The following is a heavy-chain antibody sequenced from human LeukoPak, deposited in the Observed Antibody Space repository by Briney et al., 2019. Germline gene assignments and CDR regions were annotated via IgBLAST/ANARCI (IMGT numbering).Heavy chain of an antibody. CDR1: GGSISSNW. CDR2: IYTSGST. V-gene: IGHV4-4*08. CDR3: ARDRGYDSSGYYWGYFQH. J-gene: IGHJ1*01. Sequence: SETLSLTCAVSGGSISSNWWSWVRQPPGKGLEWIGRIYTSGSTNYNPSLKSRVTISVDTSKNQFSLKLSSVTAADTAVYYCARDRGYDSSGYYWGYFQHWGQGTLVTVSS. D-gene: IGHD3-22*01.